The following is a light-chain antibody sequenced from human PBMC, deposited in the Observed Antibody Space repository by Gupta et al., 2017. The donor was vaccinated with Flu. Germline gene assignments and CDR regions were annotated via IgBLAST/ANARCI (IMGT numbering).Light chain of an antibody. J-gene: IGLJ2*01. CDR1: SSDVGGYNY. V-gene: IGLV2-14*01. CDR2: EVS. CDR3: SSYTSSSTLGVV. Sequence: SALTQPPSVSGSPGQSTTISCTGTSSDVGGYNYVSWYQQHPGKAPKLMIYEVSNRPSGVSNRFSGSKSGNTASLTISGLQAEDEADYYCSSYTSSSTLGVVFGGGTKLTVL.